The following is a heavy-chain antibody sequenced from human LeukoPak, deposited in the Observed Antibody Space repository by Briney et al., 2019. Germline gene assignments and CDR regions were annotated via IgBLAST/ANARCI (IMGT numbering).Heavy chain of an antibody. J-gene: IGHJ6*02. CDR2: ISAYNGNT. V-gene: IGHV1-18*01. Sequence: GASVKVSCKASGYTFTSYGISWVRQAPGQGLEWMGWISAYNGNTNYAQKLQGRVTMTTDTSTSTAYMELRSLRSDDTAVYYCARDRGFLECLLSRSYGMDVWGQGTTVTVSS. CDR3: ARDRGFLECLLSRSYGMDV. D-gene: IGHD3-3*01. CDR1: GYTFTSYG.